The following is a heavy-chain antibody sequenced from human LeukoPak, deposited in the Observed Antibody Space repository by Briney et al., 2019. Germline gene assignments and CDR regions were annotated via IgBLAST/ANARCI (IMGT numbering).Heavy chain of an antibody. V-gene: IGHV1-69*05. J-gene: IGHJ6*03. CDR3: ARSNYYGSGSYYNEDYYYYMDV. CDR2: IIPIFGTA. Sequence: GASVKVSCKASGGTFSSYAISWVRQAPGQGLEWMGGIIPIFGTANYAQKFQGRVTITTDESTSTAYMELSSLSSEDTAVYYCARSNYYGSGSYYNEDYYYYMDVWGKGTTVTVSS. CDR1: GGTFSSYA. D-gene: IGHD3-10*01.